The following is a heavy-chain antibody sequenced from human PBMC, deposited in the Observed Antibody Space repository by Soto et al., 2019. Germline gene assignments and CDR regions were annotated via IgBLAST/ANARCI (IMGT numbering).Heavy chain of an antibody. CDR3: ARGLGRDADSYYYYGMEV. V-gene: IGHV1-2*04. Sequence: GASVKVSCKASGYTFTGYYMHWVRQAPGQGLEWMGWINPNSGGTNYAQKFQGWVTMTRDTSISTAYMELSRLRSDDTAVYYCARGLGRDADSYYYYGMEVWGQGTTVTVSS. CDR2: INPNSGGT. CDR1: GYTFTGYY. D-gene: IGHD7-27*01. J-gene: IGHJ6*02.